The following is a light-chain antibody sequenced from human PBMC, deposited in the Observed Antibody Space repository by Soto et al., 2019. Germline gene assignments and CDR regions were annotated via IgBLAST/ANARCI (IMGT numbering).Light chain of an antibody. V-gene: IGKV1-9*01. J-gene: IGKJ2*01. Sequence: DIQLTQSPSFLSASVGDRVTITCRASQGISSYLAWYQQKPGKDPKLLIYAASTLQSGVPSRFSGSGSGTEFTLTSSSLQPEDFATYYCQQLNSYPYTFGQGTKLEIK. CDR3: QQLNSYPYT. CDR2: AAS. CDR1: QGISSY.